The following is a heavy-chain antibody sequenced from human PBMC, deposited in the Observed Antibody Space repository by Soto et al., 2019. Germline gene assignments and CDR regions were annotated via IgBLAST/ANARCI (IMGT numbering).Heavy chain of an antibody. Sequence: PGGSLRLSCAASGFTFSSYSMNWVRQAPGKGLEWVSSISSSSSYIYYADSVKGRFTISRDNAKNSLYLQMNSLRAEDTAVYYCARDRGILPGELISWGQGTLVTVSS. CDR3: ARDRGILPGELIS. V-gene: IGHV3-21*01. D-gene: IGHD2-21*01. CDR2: ISSSSSYI. J-gene: IGHJ5*02. CDR1: GFTFSSYS.